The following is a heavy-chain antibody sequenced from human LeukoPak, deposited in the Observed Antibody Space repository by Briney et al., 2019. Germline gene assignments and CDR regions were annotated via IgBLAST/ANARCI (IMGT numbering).Heavy chain of an antibody. V-gene: IGHV3-48*02. CDR1: GFTFSRYS. CDR3: ARGVARDYYGSGSYQGV. D-gene: IGHD3-10*01. J-gene: IGHJ6*02. Sequence: GGSLSLSCAASGFTFSRYSMNWVRQAPGKGLEWVSYISSSSSTIYYADSVKGRFTISRDNAKNSLYLQMNSLRDEDTAVYYCARGVARDYYGSGSYQGVWGQGATVTVSS. CDR2: ISSSSSTI.